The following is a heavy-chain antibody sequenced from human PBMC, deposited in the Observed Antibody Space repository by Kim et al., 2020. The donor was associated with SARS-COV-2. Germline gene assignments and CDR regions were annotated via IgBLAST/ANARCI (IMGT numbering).Heavy chain of an antibody. J-gene: IGHJ2*01. V-gene: IGHV3-23*01. CDR3: AKYPGGHHPPWYFDL. Sequence: GGSLRLSCAASGFTFSTYAMSWVRQAPGKGLEWVSAISWIGGSLKYADSVKGRFTISRDNSKNTVYLQMNSLRGEDTAVYYCAKYPGGHHPPWYFDLWGRGTLVTVSS. D-gene: IGHD1-26*01. CDR2: ISWIGGSL. CDR1: GFTFSTYA.